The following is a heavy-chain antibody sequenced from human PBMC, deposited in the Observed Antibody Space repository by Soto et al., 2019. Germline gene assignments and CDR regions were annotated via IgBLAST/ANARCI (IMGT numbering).Heavy chain of an antibody. CDR3: ARDGLYWGSGSHNNLFDP. CDR2: IYYSGST. J-gene: IGHJ5*02. CDR1: GGSISSGGYY. D-gene: IGHD3-10*01. V-gene: IGHV4-31*03. Sequence: PSETLSLTCTVSGGSISSGGYYWSWIRQHPGKGLEWIGYIYYSGSTYYNPSLKSRVTISVDTSKNQFSLKLSSVTAADTAVYYCARDGLYWGSGSHNNLFDPWGQGTLVTVSS.